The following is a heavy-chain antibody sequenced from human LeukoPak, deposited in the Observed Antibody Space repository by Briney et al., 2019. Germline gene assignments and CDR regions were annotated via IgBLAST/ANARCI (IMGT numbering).Heavy chain of an antibody. J-gene: IGHJ5*02. CDR2: IYHSGST. D-gene: IGHD3-10*01. Sequence: PSETLSLTCAVSGYSISSGHYWGWIRPPPGKGLEWIGSIYHSGSTYYNPSLKSRVTISVDTSKNQFSLKLSSVTAADTAVYYCARGAGRTMVRGVIIRGDWFDPWGQGTLVTVSS. CDR1: GYSISSGHY. CDR3: ARGAGRTMVRGVIIRGDWFDP. V-gene: IGHV4-38-2*01.